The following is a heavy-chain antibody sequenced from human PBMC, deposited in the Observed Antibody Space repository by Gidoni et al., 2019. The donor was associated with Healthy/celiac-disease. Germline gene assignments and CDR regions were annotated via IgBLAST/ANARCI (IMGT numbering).Heavy chain of an antibody. CDR3: ARHYTDCSSTSCYYPYYMDV. J-gene: IGHJ6*03. CDR1: GGSISSSSSY. D-gene: IGHD2-2*01. V-gene: IGHV4-39*01. Sequence: QLQLQASGPGLVKPSATLSPTCTVSGGSISSSSSYWGWIRQPPGKGLEWIGSIYYSRSTYYNPSVKSRVTISVDTSKNQFSLKLSSVTAADTAVYYCARHYTDCSSTSCYYPYYMDVWGKGTTVTVSS. CDR2: IYYSRST.